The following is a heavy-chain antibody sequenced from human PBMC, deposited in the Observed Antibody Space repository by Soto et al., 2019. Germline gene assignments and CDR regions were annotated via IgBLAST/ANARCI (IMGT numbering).Heavy chain of an antibody. CDR3: ARDGDPGYAFWSGPLGGGRFDP. CDR1: GATFGNTA. J-gene: IGHJ5*02. V-gene: IGHV1-69*12. Sequence: QVQLVQSGAEVKKPGSSVNVSCKTSGATFGNTAVTWVRQAPGQGLEWMGGIVPMFGTANYAQKFQGRVTMTADESTNTAYMEVSSLRSDDTAVYYCARDGDPGYAFWSGPLGGGRFDPGGQGTLVTVSS. D-gene: IGHD3-3*01. CDR2: IVPMFGTA.